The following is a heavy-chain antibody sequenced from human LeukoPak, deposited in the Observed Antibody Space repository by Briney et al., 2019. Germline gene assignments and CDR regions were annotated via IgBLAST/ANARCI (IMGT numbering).Heavy chain of an antibody. V-gene: IGHV3-30*02. CDR2: IRYDGSNK. J-gene: IGHJ6*03. Sequence: GGSLRLSCATSGFSFNKYAIHWVRQAPGKGLEWVAFIRYDGSNKYYADSVKGRFTISRDNSKNTLYLQMNTLRAEDTAVYYCAKDRQISTRSYYMDVWGTGTTVTVSS. CDR1: GFSFNKYA. D-gene: IGHD2-2*01. CDR3: AKDRQISTRSYYMDV.